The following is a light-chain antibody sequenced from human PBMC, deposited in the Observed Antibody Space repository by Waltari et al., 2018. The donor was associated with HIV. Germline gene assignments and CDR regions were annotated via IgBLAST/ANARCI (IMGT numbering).Light chain of an antibody. V-gene: IGLV3-1*01. J-gene: IGLJ1*01. CDR2: QDS. Sequence: SYELTQPPSVFVSPGQTASITCSGDKLGDKYACWYQQKPGQSPVLVIYQDSKRPSRIPERFSGSNSGNTATLTISGTQAMDEADYYCQAWDSSTGVFGTGTKVTVL. CDR1: KLGDKY. CDR3: QAWDSSTGV.